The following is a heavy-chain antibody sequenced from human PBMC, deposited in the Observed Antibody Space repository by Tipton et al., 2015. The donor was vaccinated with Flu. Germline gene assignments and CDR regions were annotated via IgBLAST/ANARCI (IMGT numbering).Heavy chain of an antibody. Sequence: QSGTEVKKPGASVKVSCKASGYTFTNYEINWVRQATGQGLEWMGWMNPYSGNTDYAQKFQGRVTMTRNTSISTAYMELSSLRSEDTAVYYCVGGMDDDFDIWGQGTMVTVSS. CDR3: VGGMDDDFDI. CDR1: GYTFTNYE. V-gene: IGHV1-8*01. CDR2: MNPYSGNT. D-gene: IGHD3-10*01. J-gene: IGHJ3*02.